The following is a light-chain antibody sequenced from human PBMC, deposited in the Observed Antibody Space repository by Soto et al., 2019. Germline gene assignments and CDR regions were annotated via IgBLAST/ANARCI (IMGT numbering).Light chain of an antibody. CDR2: EVT. V-gene: IGLV2-23*02. CDR1: SSDVGRYDF. Sequence: QSVLTQPASVSGSPGQSITLSCTGTSSDVGRYDFVSWYQQYPGKAPKLLICEVTKRPSGVSNRFSGSKSGNTASLTISGLQAEDEADYHCCSDAGSGIYVFGTGTKVTVL. J-gene: IGLJ1*01. CDR3: CSDAGSGIYV.